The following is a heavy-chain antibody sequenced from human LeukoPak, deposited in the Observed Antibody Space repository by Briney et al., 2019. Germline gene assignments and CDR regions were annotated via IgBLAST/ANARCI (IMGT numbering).Heavy chain of an antibody. CDR1: GFTFSSYA. CDR2: ISYDGSNK. CDR3: ARDRRGRIMGAHFDY. Sequence: GGSLRLSCAASGFTFSSYAMHWVRQAPGKGLEWVAVISYDGSNKYYADSVKGRFTISRDNSKNTLYLQMNSLRAEDTAVYYCARDRRGRIMGAHFDYWGQGTLVTVSS. V-gene: IGHV3-30-3*01. J-gene: IGHJ4*02. D-gene: IGHD1-26*01.